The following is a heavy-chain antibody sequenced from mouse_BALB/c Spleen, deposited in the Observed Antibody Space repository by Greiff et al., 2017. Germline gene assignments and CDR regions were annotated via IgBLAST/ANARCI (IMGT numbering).Heavy chain of an antibody. J-gene: IGHJ1*01. Sequence: DVKLVESGGGLVQPGGSLRLSCATSGFTFTDYYMSWVRQPPGKALEWLGFIRNKANGYTTEYSASVKGRFTISRDNSQSILYLQMNTLRAEDSATYYCARDNRLGLYWYFDVWGAGTTVTVSS. CDR3: ARDNRLGLYWYFDV. CDR1: GFTFTDYY. D-gene: IGHD2-14*01. CDR2: IRNKANGYTT. V-gene: IGHV7-3*02.